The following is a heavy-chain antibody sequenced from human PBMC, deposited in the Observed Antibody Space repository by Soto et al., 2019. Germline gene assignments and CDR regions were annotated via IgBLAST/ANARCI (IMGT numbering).Heavy chain of an antibody. CDR2: IYYSGST. CDR3: AREGVSSSWYNYYGLDV. Sequence: QVQLQESGPGLVKPSETLSLTCTVSGGSISYYYWSWIRQPPGKGLEWIGYIYYSGSTNYNPSLKTRATISVDTSKNQFSLKLSSVTAAATAVYYCAREGVSSSWYNYYGLDVWGQGTTVTVSS. CDR1: GGSISYYY. V-gene: IGHV4-59*01. J-gene: IGHJ6*02. D-gene: IGHD6-13*01.